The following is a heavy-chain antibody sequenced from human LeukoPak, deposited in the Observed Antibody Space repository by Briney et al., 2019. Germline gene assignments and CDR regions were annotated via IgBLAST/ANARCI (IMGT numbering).Heavy chain of an antibody. CDR2: IYYSGST. J-gene: IGHJ6*04. CDR3: ARGRARYGSGSMMDV. D-gene: IGHD3-10*01. CDR1: GGSISSYY. Sequence: SGTLSLTCTVSGGSISSYYWSWIRQPPGKGLEWIGYIYYSGSTNYNPSLKSRVTISVDTSKNQFSLKLSSVTAADTAVYYCARGRARYGSGSMMDVWGKGTTVTVSS. V-gene: IGHV4-59*01.